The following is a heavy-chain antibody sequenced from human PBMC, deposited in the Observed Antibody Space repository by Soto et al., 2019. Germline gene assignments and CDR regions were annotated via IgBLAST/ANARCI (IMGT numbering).Heavy chain of an antibody. Sequence: PSETLSLTCAVSGGPISSTNWWTWVRQSPGRGLEWIGEIYHSGTTNYSPSLKSRVNIAVDMSTNHLSLTLISVTAADTAVYYCAFPATADFDYWGKGILVTVSS. V-gene: IGHV4-4*02. CDR1: GGPISSTNW. J-gene: IGHJ4*02. CDR2: IYHSGTT. D-gene: IGHD6-13*01. CDR3: AFPATADFDY.